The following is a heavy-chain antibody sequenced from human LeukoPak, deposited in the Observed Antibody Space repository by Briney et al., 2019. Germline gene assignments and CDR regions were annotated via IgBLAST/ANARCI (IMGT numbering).Heavy chain of an antibody. CDR1: GGSISTSSYY. J-gene: IGHJ4*02. V-gene: IGHV4-39*07. Sequence: PSETLSVTCTVSGGSISTSSYYWGWIRQPPGKGLEWIGNIYYSGSTYYNPSLKSRVTISVDTSKNQFSLRLTSVTAADTAVYYCARGSYPSWYNGEFDYWGQGTLVPVSS. D-gene: IGHD3-16*02. CDR2: IYYSGST. CDR3: ARGSYPSWYNGEFDY.